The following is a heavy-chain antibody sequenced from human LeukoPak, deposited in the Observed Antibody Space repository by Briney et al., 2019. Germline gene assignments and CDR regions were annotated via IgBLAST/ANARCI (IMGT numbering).Heavy chain of an antibody. J-gene: IGHJ6*02. Sequence: GGSLRLSCAASGFTVSSNYMSWVRQAPGKGLEWVSVIYSGGSTYYADSVKGRFTISRHNSKSTLYLQMNSLRAEDTAVYYCARDFWSRYGMDVWGQGTTVTVSS. V-gene: IGHV3-53*04. CDR2: IYSGGST. D-gene: IGHD3-3*01. CDR1: GFTVSSNY. CDR3: ARDFWSRYGMDV.